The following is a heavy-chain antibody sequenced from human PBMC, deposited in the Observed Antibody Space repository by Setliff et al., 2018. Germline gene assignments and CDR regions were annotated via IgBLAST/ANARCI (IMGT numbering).Heavy chain of an antibody. Sequence: ASVKVSCKASGYTFTNYGINWVRQAPGQGLEWMGWINNYNMNTNYPQKFLGRVTVTTDTSTGTAYMELGSLTSDDTAIYYCARINLYVSSGYYYAPDYWGPGTLVTVSS. CDR3: ARINLYVSSGYYYAPDY. CDR1: GYTFTNYG. CDR2: INNYNMNT. J-gene: IGHJ4*02. V-gene: IGHV1-18*01. D-gene: IGHD3-22*01.